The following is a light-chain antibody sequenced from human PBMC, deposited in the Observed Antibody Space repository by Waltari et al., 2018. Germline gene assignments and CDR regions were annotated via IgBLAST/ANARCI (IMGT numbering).Light chain of an antibody. CDR1: QGISND. CDR3: LQDYNYPRT. J-gene: IGKJ1*01. Sequence: IQMTQSPSSLSASVGDSVTITCSERQGISNDLGWYQQKPGKAPKLLTYAASSVQSGVPSRFSGSGSGTDFTLTISSLQHEDFATYYCLQDYNYPRTFGQGTKVEIK. CDR2: AAS. V-gene: IGKV1-6*01.